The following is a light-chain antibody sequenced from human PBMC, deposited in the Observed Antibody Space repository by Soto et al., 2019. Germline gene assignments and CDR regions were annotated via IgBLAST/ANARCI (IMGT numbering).Light chain of an antibody. CDR2: EVS. V-gene: IGLV2-14*01. CDR3: SSYTSSSTYD. J-gene: IGLJ1*01. CDR1: SSDVGGYNY. Sequence: QSALTQPASVSGSPGQSITISCTGSSSDVGGYNYVSWYQQHPGKAPKLMIYEVSNRPSGVSNRFSGSKSGNTASLTISGLQAEAEAAYYCSSYTSSSTYDFGTGTKVTVL.